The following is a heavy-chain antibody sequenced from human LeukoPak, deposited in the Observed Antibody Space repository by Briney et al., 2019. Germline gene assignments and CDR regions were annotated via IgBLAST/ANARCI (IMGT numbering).Heavy chain of an antibody. CDR1: GFTFSSYW. V-gene: IGHV3-7*03. D-gene: IGHD3-10*01. CDR3: ARESLLWFGELWGGFDP. J-gene: IGHJ5*02. Sequence: PGGSLRLSCEASGFTFSSYWMSWVRQAPGKGLEWVANIKQDGSEKYYVDSVKGRFTISRDNAKNSLYLQMNSLRAEDTDVYYCARESLLWFGELWGGFDPWGQGTLVTVSS. CDR2: IKQDGSEK.